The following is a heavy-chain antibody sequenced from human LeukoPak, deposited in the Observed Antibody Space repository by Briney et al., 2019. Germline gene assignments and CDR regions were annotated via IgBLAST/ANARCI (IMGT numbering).Heavy chain of an antibody. V-gene: IGHV1-18*01. CDR2: ISAYSGNT. Sequence: ASVKVSCKASGYTFTSYGISWVRQAPGQGLEWMGWISAYSGNTNYAQKLQGRVTMTTDTSTSTAYMELRSLRSDDTAVYYCARSPYDFWSGYYGYWGQGTLVTVSS. D-gene: IGHD3-3*01. J-gene: IGHJ4*02. CDR3: ARSPYDFWSGYYGY. CDR1: GYTFTSYG.